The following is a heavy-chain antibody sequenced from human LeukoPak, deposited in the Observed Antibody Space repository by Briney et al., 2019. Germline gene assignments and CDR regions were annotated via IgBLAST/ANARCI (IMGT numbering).Heavy chain of an antibody. CDR2: INHSGST. D-gene: IGHD4-11*01. V-gene: IGHV4-34*01. Sequence: PSETLSLTCAVYGVSFSGYYWSWIRQPPGKGLEWIGEINHSGSTNYNPSLKSRVTISVDTSKNQFSLKLSSVTAADTAVYYCASRYDYSNYIDYWGQGTLVTVSS. CDR3: ASRYDYSNYIDY. CDR1: GVSFSGYY. J-gene: IGHJ4*02.